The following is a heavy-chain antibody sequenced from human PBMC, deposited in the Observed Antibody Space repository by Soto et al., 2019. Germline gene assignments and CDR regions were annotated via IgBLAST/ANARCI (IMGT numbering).Heavy chain of an antibody. D-gene: IGHD5-18*01. J-gene: IGHJ4*02. V-gene: IGHV3-30*18. Sequence: QVQLVESGGGVVHPGRSLRLSCVASGIDLENYGINWVRQAQGEGRGWVAVIPSDGTTKSYIDSVRGRFTISRDNSRSTVFLQMNSLRREDTAMYYCVKDGGGVRYNYNIRGDSWGQGTQVTVSS. CDR1: GIDLENYG. CDR2: IPSDGTTK. CDR3: VKDGGGVRYNYNIRGDS.